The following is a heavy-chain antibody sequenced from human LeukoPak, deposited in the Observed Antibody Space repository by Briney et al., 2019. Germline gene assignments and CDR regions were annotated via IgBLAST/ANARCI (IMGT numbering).Heavy chain of an antibody. CDR2: ISYDGSNK. J-gene: IGHJ4*02. CDR3: ARVRMGLFDY. CDR1: GFTFSSYA. D-gene: IGHD5-24*01. V-gene: IGHV3-30-3*01. Sequence: PGGSLRLSCAASGFTFSSYAMHWVRQAPGKGLEWVAVISYDGSNKYYADSVKGRFTISRDNSKNTLYLQMNSLRAEDTAVYYCARVRMGLFDYWGQGTLVTVSS.